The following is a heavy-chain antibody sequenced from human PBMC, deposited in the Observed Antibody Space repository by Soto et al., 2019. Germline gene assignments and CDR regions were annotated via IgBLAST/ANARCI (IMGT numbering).Heavy chain of an antibody. Sequence: EVQLVESGGGLVKPGGSLRLSCAASGFTFSNAWMSWVRQAPGKGLEWVDRIKSKTDGGTTDYAALVKGRFTISRDDSKNTLYLQMNSLKNEDTAVYYCTTGGGYGDAFDIWGQGTMVTVSS. D-gene: IGHD5-12*01. CDR2: IKSKTDGGTT. CDR1: GFTFSNAW. V-gene: IGHV3-15*01. CDR3: TTGGGYGDAFDI. J-gene: IGHJ3*02.